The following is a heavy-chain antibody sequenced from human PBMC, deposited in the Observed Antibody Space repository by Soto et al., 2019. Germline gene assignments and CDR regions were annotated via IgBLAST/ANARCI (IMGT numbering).Heavy chain of an antibody. CDR1: GGSISSYY. CDR2: IYYSGST. J-gene: IGHJ6*03. V-gene: IGHV4-59*01. CDR3: ARDGEDFYYYMDV. Sequence: SETLSLTCTVSGGSISSYYWSWIRQPPGKGLEWIGYIYYSGSTNYNPSLKSRVTISVDTSKNQFSLKLSSVTAADTAVYYCARDGEDFYYYMDVWGKGTTVTVSS. D-gene: IGHD3-3*01.